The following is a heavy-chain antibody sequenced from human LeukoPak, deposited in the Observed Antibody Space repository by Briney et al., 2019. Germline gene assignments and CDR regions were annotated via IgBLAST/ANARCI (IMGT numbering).Heavy chain of an antibody. CDR2: IKSKTDGGTT. CDR1: GFTFSNAW. CDR3: TTDPPFRHSSSWYWVRGY. J-gene: IGHJ4*02. Sequence: PGGSLRLSCAASGFTFSNAWMSWVRQAPGKGLEWVGRIKSKTDGGTTDYAAPVKGRFTISRDDSKNTLYLQMNSLKTEDTAVYYCTTDPPFRHSSSWYWVRGYWGQGTLVTVSS. V-gene: IGHV3-15*01. D-gene: IGHD6-13*01.